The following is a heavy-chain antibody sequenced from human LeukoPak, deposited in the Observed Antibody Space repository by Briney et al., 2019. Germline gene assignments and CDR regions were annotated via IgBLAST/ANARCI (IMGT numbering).Heavy chain of an antibody. CDR1: GFTFSSYS. CDR3: AREASLVDIGFYYMDV. D-gene: IGHD2-2*03. J-gene: IGHJ6*03. V-gene: IGHV3-21*01. CDR2: ISSSSSYI. Sequence: GGSLRLSCAASGFTFSSYSMNWVRQAPGKGWGGVSSISSSSSYIYYADSVKGRFTISRDNAKNSLYLQMNSLRAEDTAVYYCAREASLVDIGFYYMDVWGKGTTVTVSS.